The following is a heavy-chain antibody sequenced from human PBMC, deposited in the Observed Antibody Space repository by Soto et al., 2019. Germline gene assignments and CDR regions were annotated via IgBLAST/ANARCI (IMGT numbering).Heavy chain of an antibody. J-gene: IGHJ4*02. V-gene: IGHV3-72*01. CDR3: ARAWDWMILALEY. CDR1: GFTLSDYH. CDR2: SANKANGHTT. D-gene: IGHD3-22*01. Sequence: GGSLRLSCAASGFTLSDYHIDWVRQAPGKGLEWVGRSANKANGHTTEYAASVRGRFTISRDESKNSVSLVMSRLKTEDTAVYYCARAWDWMILALEYWGQGAPVTVSS.